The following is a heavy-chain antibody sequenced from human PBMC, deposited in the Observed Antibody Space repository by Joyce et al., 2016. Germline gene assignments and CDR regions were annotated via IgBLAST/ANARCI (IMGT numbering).Heavy chain of an antibody. CDR2: IYSGGST. D-gene: IGHD3-3*02. V-gene: IGHV3-53*01. CDR1: GFTGSGNY. Sequence: EVQLVESGGGLIQPGGSLRLSCAASGFTGSGNYMSWVRQAPGKGREWVSVIYSGGSTYYADSLKGRFTISRDNSKNTLDLQMNSLRAEDTAVYYCASQYQHRYYYYGMDVWGQGTTVTVSS. CDR3: ASQYQHRYYYYGMDV. J-gene: IGHJ6*02.